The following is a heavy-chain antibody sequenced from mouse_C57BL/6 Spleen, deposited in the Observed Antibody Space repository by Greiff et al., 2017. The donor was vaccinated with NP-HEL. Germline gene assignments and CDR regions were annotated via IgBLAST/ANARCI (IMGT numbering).Heavy chain of an antibody. Sequence: EVQGVESGGGLVKPGGSLKLSCAASGFTFSSYAMSWVRQTPEKRLEWVATISDGGSYTYYPDNVKGRFTISRDNAKNNLYLQMSHLKSEDTAMYYCARDDSDYWGQSTTLTVSS. CDR2: ISDGGSYT. J-gene: IGHJ2*01. V-gene: IGHV5-4*01. CDR3: ARDDSDY. CDR1: GFTFSSYA.